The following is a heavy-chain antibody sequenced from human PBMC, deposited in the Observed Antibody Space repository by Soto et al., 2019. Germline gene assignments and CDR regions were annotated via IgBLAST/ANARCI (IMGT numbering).Heavy chain of an antibody. CDR1: GYTFTSYA. D-gene: IGHD2-2*03. J-gene: IGHJ4*02. CDR3: ARGPLGYCSSTSCYESGFDY. CDR2: INAGNGNT. Sequence: QVQLVQSGAEVKKPGASVKVSCKASGYTFTSYAMHWVRQAPGQRLEWMGWINAGNGNTKYSQKCQGRVTITRDTSASTAYMELSSLRSEDTAVYYCARGPLGYCSSTSCYESGFDYWGQGTLVTVSS. V-gene: IGHV1-3*01.